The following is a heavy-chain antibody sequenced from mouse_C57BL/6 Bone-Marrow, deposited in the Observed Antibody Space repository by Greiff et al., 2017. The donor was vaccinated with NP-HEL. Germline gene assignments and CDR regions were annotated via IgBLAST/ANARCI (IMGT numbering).Heavy chain of an antibody. CDR3: ARGYDGYDD. CDR1: GYTFTDYY. Sequence: EVQLQQSGPVLVKPGASVKMSCKASGYTFTDYYMNWVKQSHGKSLEWIGVINPYNGGTSYNQKFKGKATLTVDKSSSTAYMELNSLTSEDSAVYYCARGYDGYDDWGQGTTLTVSS. J-gene: IGHJ2*01. D-gene: IGHD2-3*01. V-gene: IGHV1-19*01. CDR2: INPYNGGT.